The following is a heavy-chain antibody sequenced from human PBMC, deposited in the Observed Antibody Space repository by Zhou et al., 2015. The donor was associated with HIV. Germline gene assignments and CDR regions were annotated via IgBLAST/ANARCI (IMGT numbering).Heavy chain of an antibody. J-gene: IGHJ2*01. V-gene: IGHV1-69*06. D-gene: IGHD6-6*01. CDR1: EGTFNSYA. CDR3: ARDRGAARPGWRYFDL. CDR2: ITPVLGTA. Sequence: QVQLVQSGAEVKRPGSSVKVSCKPSEGTFNSYAISWVRQAPGQGLEWMGGITPVLGTANYAQKFQGRVSITADRSTSTAYMDLRSLKSEDTAVYYCARDRGAARPGWRYFDLWGRGTLVTVSS.